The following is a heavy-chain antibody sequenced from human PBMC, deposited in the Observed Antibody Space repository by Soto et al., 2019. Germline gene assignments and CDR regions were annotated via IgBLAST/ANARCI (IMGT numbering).Heavy chain of an antibody. Sequence: PSEMMSLTWTVSYGSISSGDYCWSWIRQPPGKGLEWIAFISYSGSTYYNPSLQSRVAMSVDTSRNQFSLRLSSVTAADTAVYYCATMGTTTGSYYFYYWGQGPLVTVS. J-gene: IGHJ4*02. V-gene: IGHV4-30-4*01. CDR3: ATMGTTTGSYYFYY. CDR1: YGSISSGDYC. CDR2: ISYSGST. D-gene: IGHD1-26*01.